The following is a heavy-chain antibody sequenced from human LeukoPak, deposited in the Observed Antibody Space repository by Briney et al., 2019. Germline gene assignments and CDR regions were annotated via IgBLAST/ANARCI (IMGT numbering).Heavy chain of an antibody. CDR1: GGSISSGDYY. Sequence: SETLSLTCTVSGGSISSGDYYWSWIRQPPGKGLEWIGYIYHSGSTYYNPSLKSRVTISVDTSKNQFSLKLSSVTAADTAVYYCARHYYSNSFYYYMDVWGKGTTVTVSS. D-gene: IGHD4-11*01. V-gene: IGHV4-30-4*08. CDR3: ARHYYSNSFYYYMDV. CDR2: IYHSGST. J-gene: IGHJ6*03.